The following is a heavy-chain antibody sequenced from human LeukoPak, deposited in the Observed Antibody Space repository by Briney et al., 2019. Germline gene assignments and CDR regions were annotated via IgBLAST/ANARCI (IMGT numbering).Heavy chain of an antibody. D-gene: IGHD3-3*01. CDR2: IHRSGSP. Sequence: GSLRLSCAASGFTFSNAWMTWFRQPPGKGLEWIGEIHRSGSPNYNPSLQSRVTISIDRSRNQIALELSSVTAADTAVYYCAREIFGGYNPGAYWGQGILVTVSS. CDR1: GFTFSNAW. CDR3: AREIFGGYNPGAY. V-gene: IGHV4-4*02. J-gene: IGHJ4*02.